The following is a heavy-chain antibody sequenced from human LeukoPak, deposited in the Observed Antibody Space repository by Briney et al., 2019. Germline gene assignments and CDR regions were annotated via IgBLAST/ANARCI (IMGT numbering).Heavy chain of an antibody. CDR3: ARQGYDILTGYIDACDI. J-gene: IGHJ3*02. CDR1: GASISSYY. D-gene: IGHD3-9*01. Sequence: SETLSLTCTVPGASISSYYWSWFRQPPGKGLEWIGYIFYSGSTNYNPSLKSRVTISIDTSKNQFSLKLRSVTAADTAIYYCARQGYDILTGYIDACDIWGQGTMVTVSS. CDR2: IFYSGST. V-gene: IGHV4-59*08.